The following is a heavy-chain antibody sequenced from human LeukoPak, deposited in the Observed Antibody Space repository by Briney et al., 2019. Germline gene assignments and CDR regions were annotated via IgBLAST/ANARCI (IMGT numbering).Heavy chain of an antibody. CDR2: IRYSGSA. D-gene: IGHD3-22*01. Sequence: SETLSLTCTVSGGSTSNYYWTWIRQPPGKGLEWIGYIRYSGSANYNPSLRSRVTISIDTSKNQFSLKLSSVTAADTAVYHCARLVYDSRGYYFDYWGQGTLVTVSS. J-gene: IGHJ4*02. V-gene: IGHV4-59*08. CDR3: ARLVYDSRGYYFDY. CDR1: GGSTSNYY.